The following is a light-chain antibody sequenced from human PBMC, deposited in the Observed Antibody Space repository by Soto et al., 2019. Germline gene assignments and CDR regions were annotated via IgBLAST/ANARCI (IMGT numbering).Light chain of an antibody. CDR3: QQYDKYPLT. V-gene: IGKV1-5*03. Sequence: DIQMTQSPSTLSASVGDRVTLTCRASQSISTWLAWYQQKPGKAPKVLIYKASNLESGVPSRFSGSGSGTEFTLTISSLQPDDFATYYCQQYDKYPLTFGGGTKVEIK. CDR2: KAS. J-gene: IGKJ4*01. CDR1: QSISTW.